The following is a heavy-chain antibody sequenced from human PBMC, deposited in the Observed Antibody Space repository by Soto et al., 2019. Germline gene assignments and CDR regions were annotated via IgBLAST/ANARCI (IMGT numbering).Heavy chain of an antibody. CDR2: ISYSGRDI. D-gene: IGHD3-16*01. Sequence: EAQLVGSGGKVVQPGGSVSLSCVASGFPFATSDMDWVRQPPGKGLEWISKISYSGRDIRYADSVKGRFTISRDNVNNSLHLHMTSLRVEDTGLYYCARAVVSAYREYDSDWSAPWGQGTPVTVSS. V-gene: IGHV3-48*03. J-gene: IGHJ5*02. CDR3: ARAVVSAYREYDSDWSAP. CDR1: GFPFATSD.